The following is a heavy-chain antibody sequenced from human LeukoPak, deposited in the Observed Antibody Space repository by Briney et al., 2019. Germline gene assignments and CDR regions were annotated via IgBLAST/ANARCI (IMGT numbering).Heavy chain of an antibody. Sequence: GGSLRLSCAASGFTFSSYEMNWVRQAPGKGLEWVSYISSSGSTIYYADSVKGRFTISRDNAKNSLYLQMNSLRAEDTAVYYCARGVQNYGSGSYFYYYYYGMDVWGQGTTVTVSS. CDR3: ARGVQNYGSGSYFYYYYYGMDV. D-gene: IGHD3-10*01. CDR2: ISSSGSTI. V-gene: IGHV3-48*03. CDR1: GFTFSSYE. J-gene: IGHJ6*02.